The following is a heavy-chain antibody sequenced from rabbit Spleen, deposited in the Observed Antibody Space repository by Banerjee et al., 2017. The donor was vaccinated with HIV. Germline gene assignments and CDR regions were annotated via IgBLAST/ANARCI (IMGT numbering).Heavy chain of an antibody. CDR2: IYGGSSGFT. V-gene: IGHV1S40*01. J-gene: IGHJ6*01. Sequence: QSLEESGGDMVKPGASLTLTCTASGFSFSTNYYICWVRQAPGKGLESIACIYGGSSGFTYSATWAKGRFTCSKTSSTTVTLQMTSLTVADTATYFCARDTGSSFSSYGMDLWGPGTLVTVS. D-gene: IGHD8-1*01. CDR3: ARDTGSSFSSYGMDL. CDR1: GFSFSTNYY.